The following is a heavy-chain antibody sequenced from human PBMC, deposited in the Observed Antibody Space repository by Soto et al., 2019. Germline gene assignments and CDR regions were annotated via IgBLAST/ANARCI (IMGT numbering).Heavy chain of an antibody. CDR2: IWYDGSNK. D-gene: IGHD6-13*01. CDR3: ARDLARIYSSSWRLDY. Sequence: QVQLVESGGGVVQPGRSLRLSCAASGFTFSSYGMHWVRQAPGKGLEWAGVIWYDGSNKYYADSVKGRFTIYRDNSKNALYLQMNSLRAEDTAVYYCARDLARIYSSSWRLDYWGQGTLVTVSS. J-gene: IGHJ4*02. V-gene: IGHV3-33*01. CDR1: GFTFSSYG.